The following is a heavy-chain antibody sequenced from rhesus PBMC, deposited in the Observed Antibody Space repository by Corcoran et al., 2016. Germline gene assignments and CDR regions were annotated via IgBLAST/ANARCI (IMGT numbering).Heavy chain of an antibody. CDR2: ISGSGGST. CDR3: ARESGSYYLDAFDF. D-gene: IGHD3-16*01. CDR1: GGSISSNY. J-gene: IGHJ3*01. V-gene: IGHV4-173*01. Sequence: QLQLQESDPGLVKPSETLSLTCAVSGGSISSNYWSWIRQPPGKGLEWIGRISGSGGSTEYNPALKSRVTISTDTSKNQFSLKLSSVTAADTAVYYCARESGSYYLDAFDFWGQGLRVTVSS.